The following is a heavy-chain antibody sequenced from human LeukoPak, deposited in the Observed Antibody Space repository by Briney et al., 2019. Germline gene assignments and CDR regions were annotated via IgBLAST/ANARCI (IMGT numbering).Heavy chain of an antibody. Sequence: GASVKVSCKASRYTFTSYAMHWVRQAPGQRLEWMGWINAGNGNTKYSQKFQGRVTITRDTSASTAYMELSSLRSEDTAVYYCARERARQWLVLYYWGQGTLVTVSS. CDR1: RYTFTSYA. J-gene: IGHJ4*02. D-gene: IGHD6-19*01. CDR3: ARERARQWLVLYY. V-gene: IGHV1-3*01. CDR2: INAGNGNT.